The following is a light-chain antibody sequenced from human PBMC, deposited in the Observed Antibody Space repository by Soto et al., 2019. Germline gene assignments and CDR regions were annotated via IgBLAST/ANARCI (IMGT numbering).Light chain of an antibody. CDR1: QSVNNNY. CDR2: GAS. V-gene: IGKV3-20*01. CDR3: QKYAIFPRT. J-gene: IGKJ1*01. Sequence: ENVLTQSPDTLSLSPGEEATLSCRASQSVNNNYLDWYQQIPGQPPRLLIYGASSRATGIPDRFSGRGSGKDFTLTISRLEPEDFSVYYCQKYAIFPRTFXQGTKV.